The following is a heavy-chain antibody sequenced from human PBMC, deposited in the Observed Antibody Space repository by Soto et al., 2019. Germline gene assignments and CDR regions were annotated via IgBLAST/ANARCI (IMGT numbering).Heavy chain of an antibody. Sequence: EVRLLGSGGDFVQPGGSLRLACTASGFTFDTHAMAWVRQGPGKGLEWVTSISATGFSKYHADSVSDRITISRDNSKNTVYLHMNILRAEDTAVYHCAMVSAFDFWSGHFVFGWFDSWGQGTQVTVSS. D-gene: IGHD3-3*01. V-gene: IGHV3-23*01. CDR2: ISATGFSK. CDR1: GFTFDTHA. J-gene: IGHJ5*01. CDR3: AMVSAFDFWSGHFVFGWFDS.